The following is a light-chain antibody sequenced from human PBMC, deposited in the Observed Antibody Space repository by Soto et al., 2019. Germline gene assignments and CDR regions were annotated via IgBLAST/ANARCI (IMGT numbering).Light chain of an antibody. J-gene: IGLJ2*01. Sequence: QSVLTQPPSASGTPGQRVSISCSGSNSNIGSKYVYWYQQLPGTAPKLLMYRNNQRPSGVPDRFSGSKSGTSASLAISGLRSEDEADYYCAAWDNNLGGPALGGGTKLNVL. V-gene: IGLV1-47*01. CDR2: RNN. CDR3: AAWDNNLGGPA. CDR1: NSNIGSKY.